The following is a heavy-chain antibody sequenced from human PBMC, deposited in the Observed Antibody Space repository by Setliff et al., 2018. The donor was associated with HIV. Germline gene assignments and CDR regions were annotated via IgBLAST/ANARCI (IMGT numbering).Heavy chain of an antibody. J-gene: IGHJ4*02. D-gene: IGHD2-21*02. Sequence: SETLSLTCSVYGTSFSDHYWSWVRQTPGKGLEWIGEMNQSGTTNYKPSLKSRVTMSIDTSERQFSLKLTSVTAADTAVYYCVGWYECVSGACYLADYWGKGTMVTVSS. V-gene: IGHV4-34*01. CDR1: GTSFSDHY. CDR3: VGWYECVSGACYLADY. CDR2: MNQSGTT.